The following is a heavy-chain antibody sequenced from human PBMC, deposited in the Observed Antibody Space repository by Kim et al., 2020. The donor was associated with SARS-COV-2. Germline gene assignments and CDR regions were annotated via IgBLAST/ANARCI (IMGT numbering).Heavy chain of an antibody. Sequence: GSGPSYADSAKRRFTISRDNAKNTLYLQMNSLRAEDTAVYYCAGAVAYDYWGQGTLVTVSS. J-gene: IGHJ4*02. V-gene: IGHV3-74*01. D-gene: IGHD6-19*01. CDR2: GSGP. CDR3: AGAVAYDY.